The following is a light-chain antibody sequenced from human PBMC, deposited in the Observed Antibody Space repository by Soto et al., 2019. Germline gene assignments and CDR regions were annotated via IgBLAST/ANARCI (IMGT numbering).Light chain of an antibody. CDR3: SAWDDSLNGQEV. V-gene: IGLV1-47*01. J-gene: IGLJ3*02. CDR2: RSN. CDR1: SSNIGSNY. Sequence: QSVLTQPPSASGTPGQRVTISCSGSSSNIGSNYVYWYQQLPGTAPKLLIYRSNQRPSGVPDRFSASKSGTSASLTISGLRSEDEGDYYCSAWDDSLNGQEVFGGGTKLTVL.